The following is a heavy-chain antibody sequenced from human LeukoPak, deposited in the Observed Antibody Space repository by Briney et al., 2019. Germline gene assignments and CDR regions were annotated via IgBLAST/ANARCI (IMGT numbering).Heavy chain of an antibody. CDR1: GFTFSDYY. Sequence: GGSLRLSCAASGFTFSDYYMSWIRQAPGKGLEWVSYISSSGSTIYYADSVKGRFTISRDNAKNSLYLQMNSLRAEDTAVYYCAKGTSSSPIDAFDIWGQGTMVTVSS. CDR3: AKGTSSSPIDAFDI. J-gene: IGHJ3*02. V-gene: IGHV3-11*01. D-gene: IGHD1-14*01. CDR2: ISSSGSTI.